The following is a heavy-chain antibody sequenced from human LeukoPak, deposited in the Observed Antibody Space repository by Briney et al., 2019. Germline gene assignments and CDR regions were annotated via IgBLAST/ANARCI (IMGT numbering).Heavy chain of an antibody. J-gene: IGHJ4*02. D-gene: IGHD3-3*01. CDR1: GGSISSSSYY. V-gene: IGHV4-39*07. CDR2: IYYSGST. Sequence: SETLSLTCTVSGGSISSSSYYWGWIRQPPGKGLEWIGSIYYSGSTYYNPSLKSRVTLSVDTSKNQFSLKLSSVTAADTAVYYCARDRPLRFLEWLLSLGTRGGVLYYFDYWGQGTLVTVSS. CDR3: ARDRPLRFLEWLLSLGTRGGVLYYFDY.